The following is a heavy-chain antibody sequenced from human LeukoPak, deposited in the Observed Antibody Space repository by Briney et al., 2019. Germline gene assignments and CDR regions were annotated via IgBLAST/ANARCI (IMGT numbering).Heavy chain of an antibody. CDR1: GGTFSSYA. Sequence: GASVKVSCKASGGTFSSYAISWVRQAPGQGLEWMGGIIPIFGTANYAQKFQGRVTITADKSTSTAYMELSSLRSEDTAVYYCAREGPGLYYYYYYMDVWGKGTTVTVSS. CDR2: IIPIFGTA. V-gene: IGHV1-69*06. J-gene: IGHJ6*03. D-gene: IGHD1-14*01. CDR3: AREGPGLYYYYYYMDV.